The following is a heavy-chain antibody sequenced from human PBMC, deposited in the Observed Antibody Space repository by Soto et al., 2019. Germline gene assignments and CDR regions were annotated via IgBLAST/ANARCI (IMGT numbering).Heavy chain of an antibody. V-gene: IGHV3-64*01. CDR2: ISSNGGST. CDR3: ASLEYSSSGFDY. D-gene: IGHD6-6*01. Sequence: GALRLSCAASGFTFSSYAMHWVRQAPGKGLEYVSAISSNGGSTYYANSVKGRFTISRDNSKNTLYLQMGSLRAEDMAVYYCASLEYSSSGFDYWGQGTLVTVSS. J-gene: IGHJ4*02. CDR1: GFTFSSYA.